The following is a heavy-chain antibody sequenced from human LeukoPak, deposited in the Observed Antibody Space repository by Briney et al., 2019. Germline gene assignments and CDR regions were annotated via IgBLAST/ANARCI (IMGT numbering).Heavy chain of an antibody. CDR1: GYSFPTYW. Sequence: GESLKTSCKGSGYSFPTYWIGWVRQMPGKGLEWMGIIYPGDSETRYSPSFQGQVTISADKSSSAAYLQRSRLKASDTAMYYCARKSRADYWGEGALVTVSS. CDR2: IYPGDSET. J-gene: IGHJ4*02. V-gene: IGHV5-51*01. CDR3: ARKSRADY.